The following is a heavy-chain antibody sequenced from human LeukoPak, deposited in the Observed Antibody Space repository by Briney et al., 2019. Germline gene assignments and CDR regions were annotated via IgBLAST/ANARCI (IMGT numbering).Heavy chain of an antibody. D-gene: IGHD3-3*01. Sequence: PGGSLRLSCAASGFTVSSNYMSWVRQAPGKRLEWVSVIYSGGSTYYADSVKGRFTISRDNSKNTLYLQMNSLRAEDTAVYYCARDASNDFWSGYFRHWGQGTLVTVSS. CDR3: ARDASNDFWSGYFRH. J-gene: IGHJ1*01. V-gene: IGHV3-66*02. CDR1: GFTVSSNY. CDR2: IYSGGST.